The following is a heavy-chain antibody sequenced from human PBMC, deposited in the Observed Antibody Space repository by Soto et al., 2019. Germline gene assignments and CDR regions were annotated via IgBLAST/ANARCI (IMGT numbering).Heavy chain of an antibody. CDR2: IHYSGST. D-gene: IGHD3-10*01. CDR3: ARESAGSGKNNWFDP. J-gene: IGHJ5*02. Sequence: QVQLRESGPGLVKPSETLALICTVSGGSITTHYWSWVRQPPGKGLEWIGYIHYSGSTYTNPSLKCRVTLSVDTSKNQLSLELKSVTAADSAMYYCARESAGSGKNNWFDPWGQGTLVTVSS. V-gene: IGHV4-59*11. CDR1: GGSITTHY.